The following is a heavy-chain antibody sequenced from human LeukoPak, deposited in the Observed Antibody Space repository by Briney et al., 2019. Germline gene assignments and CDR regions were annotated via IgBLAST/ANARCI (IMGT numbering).Heavy chain of an antibody. V-gene: IGHV4-38-2*01. D-gene: IGHD3-22*01. J-gene: IGHJ3*01. CDR2: IFHSGSI. CDR3: ARMGVSYYDDSSTYYPVAFDV. CDR1: GYSISGGYY. Sequence: PSETLSLTCAVSGYSISGGYYWGWIRQSPGKGLEWIGTIFHSGSIYYNPSLKSRVTISVDTSKNHFSLKLNFVTAADTAMYYCARMGVSYYDDSSTYYPVAFDVWGQGTMVTVSS.